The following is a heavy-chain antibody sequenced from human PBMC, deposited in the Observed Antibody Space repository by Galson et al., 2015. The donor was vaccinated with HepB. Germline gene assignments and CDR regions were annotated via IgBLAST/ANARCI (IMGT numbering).Heavy chain of an antibody. J-gene: IGHJ5*02. CDR2: IIPFVGVT. V-gene: IGHV1-69*04. CDR1: GGTFSNYA. Sequence: SVKVSCKASGGTFSNYAVNWVRRAPGQGLEWMGRIIPFVGVTNYAQKFQGRVTFSADTSTSTAYMELNTLRFEDTAVYYRARDSKRVATNHWGQGTLVTVSS. CDR3: ARDSKRVATNH. D-gene: IGHD5-12*01.